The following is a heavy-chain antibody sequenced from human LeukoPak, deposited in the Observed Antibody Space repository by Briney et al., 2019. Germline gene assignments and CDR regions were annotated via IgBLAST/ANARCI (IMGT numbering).Heavy chain of an antibody. CDR2: IKEDGSEK. CDR3: ARDADLYDSSGYYEY. CDR1: GFTFSSYW. Sequence: GSLRLSCAASGFTFSSYWMSWVRQAPGKGLEWVANIKEDGSEKYYVDSVKGRFTISRDNARNSLYLQMNSLRAEDTAVYYCARDADLYDSSGYYEYWGQGTLVTVSS. J-gene: IGHJ4*02. V-gene: IGHV3-7*01. D-gene: IGHD3-22*01.